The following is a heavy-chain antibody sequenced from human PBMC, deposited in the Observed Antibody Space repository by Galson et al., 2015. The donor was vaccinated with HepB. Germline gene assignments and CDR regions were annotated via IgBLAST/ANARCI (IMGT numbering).Heavy chain of an antibody. V-gene: IGHV3-7*01. CDR1: GFTFSSYW. CDR3: ARDQGDIVATIPELYYYYYMDV. J-gene: IGHJ6*03. CDR2: IKQDGSEK. D-gene: IGHD5-12*01. Sequence: SLRLSCAASGFTFSSYWMSWVRQAPGKGLEWVANIKQDGSEKYYVDSVKGRFTISRDNAKNSLYLQMNSLRAEDTAVYYCARDQGDIVATIPELYYYYYMDVWGKGTTVTVSS.